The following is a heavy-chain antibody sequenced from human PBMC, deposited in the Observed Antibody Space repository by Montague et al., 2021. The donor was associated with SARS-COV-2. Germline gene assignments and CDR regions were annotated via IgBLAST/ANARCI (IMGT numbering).Heavy chain of an antibody. CDR1: GGWCSGSY. J-gene: IGHJ4*02. Sequence: SETLSLTCAGYGGWCSGSYWHWISEHPGTGLARIGEITHSGSTNYNPSLKSRVTMSVDTSKNQFSLKLSSVTAADTAVYYCARGARQGYGFRLGSFDSWGQGTLVTVSS. V-gene: IGHV4-34*01. D-gene: IGHD3-10*01. CDR2: ITHSGST. CDR3: ARGARQGYGFRLGSFDS.